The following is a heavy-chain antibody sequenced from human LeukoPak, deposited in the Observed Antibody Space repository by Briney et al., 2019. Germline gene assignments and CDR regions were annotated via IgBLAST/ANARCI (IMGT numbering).Heavy chain of an antibody. V-gene: IGHV3-21*01. CDR1: GFTFSSYS. CDR3: ARGGYYGSGRYYFDS. CDR2: ISSSSSYI. D-gene: IGHD3-3*01. Sequence: GGSLRLSCAASGFTFSSYSMNWVRQAPGKGLEWVSYISSSSSYIYYADSVKGRFTISRDNAKNSLYLQMNSLRAEDTAVYYCARGGYYGSGRYYFDSWGQGTLVTVSS. J-gene: IGHJ4*02.